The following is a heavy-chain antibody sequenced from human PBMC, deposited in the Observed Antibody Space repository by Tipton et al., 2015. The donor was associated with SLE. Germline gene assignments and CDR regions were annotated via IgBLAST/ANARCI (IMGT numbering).Heavy chain of an antibody. V-gene: IGHV3-33*01. J-gene: IGHJ5*02. CDR1: GFTFSTFD. D-gene: IGHD4-11*01. CDR3: ARDATSDHSYVSWFDP. Sequence: SLRLSCAASGFTFSTFDMHWVRQAPGKGLEWVAVIYYDGSNKSYADSVKGRFTISRDNSKNTLYLQMNSLRAEDTAVYYCARDATSDHSYVSWFDPWGQGTLVTVSS. CDR2: IYYDGSNK.